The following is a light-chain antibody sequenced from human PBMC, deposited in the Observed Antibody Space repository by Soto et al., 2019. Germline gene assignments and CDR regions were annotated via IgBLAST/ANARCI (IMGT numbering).Light chain of an antibody. CDR3: QQRSSSPVT. CDR1: QSVSSD. Sequence: EIVLTQSPATLSLSPGESATLSCRASQSVSSDLAWYQQRPGQAPRLLIYDASNRATGIPARFSGSGSGTDLTLTISSLEPEDFAVYYCQQRSSSPVTFGQGTKLEIK. J-gene: IGKJ2*01. CDR2: DAS. V-gene: IGKV3-11*01.